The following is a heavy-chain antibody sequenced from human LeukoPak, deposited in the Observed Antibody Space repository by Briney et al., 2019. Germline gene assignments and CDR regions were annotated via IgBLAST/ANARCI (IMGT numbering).Heavy chain of an antibody. CDR3: AKDTSVYDSSGYYLTFDY. CDR1: GFTFSSHA. J-gene: IGHJ4*02. D-gene: IGHD3-22*01. Sequence: GGSLGLSCAASGFTFSSHAMSWARQAPGKGLEWVSAISGSGGSTYYADSVKGRFTISRDNSKNTLYLQMNSLRAEDTAVYYCAKDTSVYDSSGYYLTFDYWGQGTLVTVSS. V-gene: IGHV3-23*01. CDR2: ISGSGGST.